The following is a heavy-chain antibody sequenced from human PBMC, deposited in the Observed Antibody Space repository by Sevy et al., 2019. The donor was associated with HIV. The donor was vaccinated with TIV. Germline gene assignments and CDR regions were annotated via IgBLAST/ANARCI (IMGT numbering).Heavy chain of an antibody. V-gene: IGHV3-23*01. CDR2: ISPSGGT. J-gene: IGHJ4*02. CDR3: AKLPFTHAGGADFDH. D-gene: IGHD2-15*01. Sequence: GGSLRLSCAASGFTFSSYAMSWVRHAPGKGLEWVSAISPSGGTYYADSVKGRFTISRDTSKNTLYLQMNSLRAEDTAVYYCAKLPFTHAGGADFDHWGQGTLVTVSS. CDR1: GFTFSSYA.